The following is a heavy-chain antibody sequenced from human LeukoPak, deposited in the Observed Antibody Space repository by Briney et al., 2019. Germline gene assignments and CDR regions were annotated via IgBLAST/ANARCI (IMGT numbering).Heavy chain of an antibody. J-gene: IGHJ4*02. CDR3: ARQQLVPGPGIGY. D-gene: IGHD6-6*01. V-gene: IGHV5-51*01. CDR2: ICPGDSDT. CDR1: GYIFTNYW. Sequence: GESLKISCKGSGYIFTNYWIGWVRQMPGKGLEWMGIICPGDSDTRYSPSFQGQVTISADKSISTAYLQWNSLKASDTAMYYCARQQLVPGPGIGYWGQGTLVTVSS.